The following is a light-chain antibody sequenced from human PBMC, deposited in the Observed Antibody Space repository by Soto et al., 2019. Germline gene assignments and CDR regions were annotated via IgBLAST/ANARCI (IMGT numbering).Light chain of an antibody. V-gene: IGKV3-15*01. J-gene: IGKJ1*01. Sequence: VLTQSPATLSVPPGERATLSCRASQSVXSKLGWYQQKPGQAPRLLXACASTRATGSPARFSGSGSVTEFTLTISSLHSDDFAGYYWQQYRKGTRTFGPGTKVDIK. CDR2: CAS. CDR1: QSVXSK. CDR3: QQYRKGTRT.